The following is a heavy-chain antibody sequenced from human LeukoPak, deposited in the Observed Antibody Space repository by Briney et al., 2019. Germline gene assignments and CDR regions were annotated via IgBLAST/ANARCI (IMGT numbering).Heavy chain of an antibody. CDR1: GFTFSSSA. Sequence: PGGSLRLSCAASGFTFSSSAMSWVRRAPGKGLEWVSAITGSGYNTYYPDSVKGRFTIFRDNSKNTLYLQMNSLRAEDTAVYYCAKIAAAGHFDYWGQGTLVTVSS. CDR2: ITGSGYNT. J-gene: IGHJ4*02. D-gene: IGHD6-13*01. CDR3: AKIAAAGHFDY. V-gene: IGHV3-23*01.